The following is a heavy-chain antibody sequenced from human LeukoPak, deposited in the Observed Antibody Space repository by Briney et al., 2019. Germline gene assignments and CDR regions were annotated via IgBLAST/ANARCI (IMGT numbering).Heavy chain of an antibody. V-gene: IGHV1-2*02. CDR1: GYTFTGYY. CDR2: INPKSGGT. J-gene: IGHJ4*02. CDR3: ARVPRSGSYYDY. D-gene: IGHD1-26*01. Sequence: GASVKVSCKASGYTFTGYYMHWVRQAPGQGLEWMGWINPKSGGTNYAQKSQGRVTMTRDTSISTAYMELSRLRSDDTAVYHCARVPRSGSYYDYWGQGTLVTVSS.